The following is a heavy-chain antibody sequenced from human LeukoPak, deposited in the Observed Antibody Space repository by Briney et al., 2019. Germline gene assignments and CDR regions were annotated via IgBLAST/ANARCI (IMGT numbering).Heavy chain of an antibody. V-gene: IGHV1-46*01. CDR2: INPSGGST. Sequence: ASVKVSCKASGYTFTSYYMHWVRQAPGQGLEWMGIINPSGGSTSYAQKFQGRVTMTRGTSTSTVYMELSSLRSEDTAVYYCATISYCSSTSCHAGYFDYWGQGTLVTVSS. D-gene: IGHD2-2*01. CDR3: ATISYCSSTSCHAGYFDY. J-gene: IGHJ4*02. CDR1: GYTFTSYY.